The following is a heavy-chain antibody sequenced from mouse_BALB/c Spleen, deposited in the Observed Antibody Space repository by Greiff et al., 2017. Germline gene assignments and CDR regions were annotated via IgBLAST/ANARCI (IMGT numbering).Heavy chain of an antibody. CDR2: ISNGGGST. V-gene: IGHV5-12-2*01. CDR3: ERHRGITTVVLDY. D-gene: IGHD1-1*01. Sequence: EVKLMESGGGLVQPGGSLTLSCAASGFTFSRYTMSWVRQTPEKRLEWVAYISNGGGSTYYPDTVKGRFTISRDNAKNTLYLQMSSLKSEDTAMYNCERHRGITTVVLDYWGQGTTLTVSS. CDR1: GFTFSRYT. J-gene: IGHJ2*01.